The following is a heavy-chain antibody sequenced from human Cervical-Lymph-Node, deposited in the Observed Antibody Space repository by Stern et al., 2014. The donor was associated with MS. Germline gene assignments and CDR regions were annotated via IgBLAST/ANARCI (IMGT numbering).Heavy chain of an antibody. CDR1: GFTFTNYG. V-gene: IGHV3-33*01. J-gene: IGHJ3*02. CDR2: IWNDGSAK. D-gene: IGHD2-8*01. CDR3: ATLYGDFDI. Sequence: EQLVESGGGVVQPGRSLRLSCAASGFTFTNYGMHWVRQAPGKGLEWVAVIWNDGSAKYYGDSVKGRFTISRDNSKNTVYLQVNSLRAEDTAVYYCATLYGDFDIWGQGTMVTVSP.